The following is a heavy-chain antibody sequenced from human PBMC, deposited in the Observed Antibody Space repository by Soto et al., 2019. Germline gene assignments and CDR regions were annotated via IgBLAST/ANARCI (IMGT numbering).Heavy chain of an antibody. V-gene: IGHV4-30-4*08. J-gene: IGHJ4*01. CDR3: ARYPFSGTKWHKSDY. Sequence: SETLSLTCTVSGVTVSSDAYYWSWIRQPPGKGLEWIGNIYHTGSTYYSPSLKSRVDISLDRSTNQFSLRLSSVTAADTAVYYCARYPFSGTKWHKSDYWGKGTLVTVSS. D-gene: IGHD2-2*01. CDR2: IYHTGST. CDR1: GVTVSSDAYY.